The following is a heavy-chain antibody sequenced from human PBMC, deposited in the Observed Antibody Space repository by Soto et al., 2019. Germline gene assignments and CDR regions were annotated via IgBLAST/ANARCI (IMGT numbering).Heavy chain of an antibody. Sequence: GSLRLSCAASGFTFSNYAMSWVRQAPGKGLEWVSGISGNGDSTYYADSVKGRFTISRDNSKNTLYLQMNSLRAEDTAVYYCAKDYYDSTGYYPGTFDIWGQGTMVTVSS. D-gene: IGHD3-22*01. J-gene: IGHJ3*02. CDR2: ISGNGDST. V-gene: IGHV3-23*01. CDR3: AKDYYDSTGYYPGTFDI. CDR1: GFTFSNYA.